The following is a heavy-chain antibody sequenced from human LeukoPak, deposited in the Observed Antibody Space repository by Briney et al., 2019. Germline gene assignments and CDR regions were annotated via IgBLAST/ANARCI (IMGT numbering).Heavy chain of an antibody. J-gene: IGHJ5*02. Sequence: GGTLRLSCAASGFTFSSYGMSWVRQAPGKGLEWVSAISGSGGSTYYADSVKGRFTISRDNSKNTLYLQMNSLRAEDTAVYYCAKGQQWLARSNWFDPWGQGTLVTVSS. CDR3: AKGQQWLARSNWFDP. CDR2: ISGSGGST. CDR1: GFTFSSYG. V-gene: IGHV3-23*01. D-gene: IGHD6-19*01.